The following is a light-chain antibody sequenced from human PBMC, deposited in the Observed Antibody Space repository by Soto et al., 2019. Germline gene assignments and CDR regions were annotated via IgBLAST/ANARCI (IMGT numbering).Light chain of an antibody. V-gene: IGKV1-39*01. Sequence: IQMTQSPSSLSASVGDRVTITCRASQSISSYLNWYQQKPGKAPKLLIYAASSLQSGVPSRFSGSGSGTDFTLTISSLQPEDFATYYCQQRGAFGQGTRLEI. CDR3: QQRGA. J-gene: IGKJ5*01. CDR2: AAS. CDR1: QSISSY.